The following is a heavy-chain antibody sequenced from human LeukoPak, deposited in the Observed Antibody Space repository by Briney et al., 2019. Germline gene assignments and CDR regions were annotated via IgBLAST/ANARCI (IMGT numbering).Heavy chain of an antibody. J-gene: IGHJ4*02. V-gene: IGHV3-11*01. CDR3: VRDIRYIGSTFYYDL. CDR2: ITSGDSSV. CDR1: GFTFSVYQ. Sequence: GGSLRLSCVASGFTFSVYQMSWIRQAPGKGLEWISFITSGDSSVECADSVKGRFTISRDNDKSSLYLQMNTLRAEDTAVYYCVRDIRYIGSTFYYDLWGQGTLVTVSS. D-gene: IGHD1-26*01.